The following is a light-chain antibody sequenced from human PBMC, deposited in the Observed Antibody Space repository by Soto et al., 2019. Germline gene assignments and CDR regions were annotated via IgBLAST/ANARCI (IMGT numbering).Light chain of an antibody. CDR3: QQYNSYS. CDR1: QFINNY. CDR2: AAS. V-gene: IGKV1-17*03. Sequence: DIQMNQSPPALSASVGDSVTITCRASQFINNYVAWFQQKPGEVRKRLIYAASSLQSGVPSRFSGSGSGTEFTLTLSSMQPDDFATYYCQQYNSYSFCQGTKVDIK. J-gene: IGKJ1*01.